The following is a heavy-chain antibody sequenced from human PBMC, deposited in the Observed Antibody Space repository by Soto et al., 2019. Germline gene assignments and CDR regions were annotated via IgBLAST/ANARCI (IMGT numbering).Heavy chain of an antibody. CDR3: AREIREGWMDP. V-gene: IGHV1-3*01. CDR2: INAGNGDA. CDR1: GYVFSRHA. J-gene: IGHJ5*02. Sequence: QVYLMQSGAEVKKPGASVKVSCRTSGYVFSRHAVHWVRQAPGQSLEWVGWINAGNGDAKFSRRFQGRVEISRDGSANTVYMELKRLRFEDTVIYCCAREIREGWMDPWGQGTLVTVTS. D-gene: IGHD5-12*01.